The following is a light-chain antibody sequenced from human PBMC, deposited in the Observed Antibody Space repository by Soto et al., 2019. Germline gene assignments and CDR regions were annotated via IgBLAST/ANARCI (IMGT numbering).Light chain of an antibody. Sequence: EIVLPEPPATLSWSPGERPTLSCRASQSVSIYLAWYQQKPGQAPMLLIYDASNRATGIPARFSGSGSGTDFTLTISSLESEEFAVYYCQQRSNWPIPFGQGTRLEIK. CDR3: QQRSNWPIP. V-gene: IGKV3-11*01. J-gene: IGKJ5*01. CDR1: QSVSIY. CDR2: DAS.